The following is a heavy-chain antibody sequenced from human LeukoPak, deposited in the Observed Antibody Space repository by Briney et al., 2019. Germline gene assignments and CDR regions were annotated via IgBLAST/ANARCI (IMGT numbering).Heavy chain of an antibody. CDR1: GFTFSNYW. V-gene: IGHV3-74*01. J-gene: IGHJ4*02. D-gene: IGHD3-16*01. CDR2: INNDGSDT. CDR3: VRGLRGPDY. Sequence: GGFLRLSCAASGFTFSNYWMHRVRQAPGKGLVWVSRINNDGSDTVYVDSVKGRFTVSRDNAENTLYLQMNSLRVEDTAVYYCVRGLRGPDYWGQGSLVTASS.